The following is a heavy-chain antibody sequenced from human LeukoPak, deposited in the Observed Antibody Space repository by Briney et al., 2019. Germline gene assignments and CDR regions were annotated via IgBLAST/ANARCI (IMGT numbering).Heavy chain of an antibody. CDR2: IYPGDSDT. CDR1: GYSFTTYR. V-gene: IGHV5-51*01. Sequence: GESLKISCKASGYSFTTYRIGWVRQMPGKGLEWMGIIYPGDSDTRYSPSFQGQVTISADKSISTAYLQWSSLKASDTAMYYCARWSPTYYKAFDIWGQGTMVTVSS. CDR3: ARWSPTYYKAFDI. J-gene: IGHJ3*02. D-gene: IGHD1-26*01.